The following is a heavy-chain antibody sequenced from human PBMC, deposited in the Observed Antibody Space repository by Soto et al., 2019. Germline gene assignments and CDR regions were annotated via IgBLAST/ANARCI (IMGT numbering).Heavy chain of an antibody. CDR3: ARDREDYGSGNYYNRLDF. J-gene: IGHJ4*02. V-gene: IGHV1-69*01. CDR2: IIPLFGTP. Sequence: QVQLVQSGAEVKKPGSSVKVFCKASGGIFSTYAISWLRQAPGQGLEWMGGIIPLFGTPNYAQRFQGRVSITADESTSTAYMEPSRLRSEDTAVYYCARDREDYGSGNYYNRLDFWGQGTLVTVSS. D-gene: IGHD3-10*01. CDR1: GGIFSTYA.